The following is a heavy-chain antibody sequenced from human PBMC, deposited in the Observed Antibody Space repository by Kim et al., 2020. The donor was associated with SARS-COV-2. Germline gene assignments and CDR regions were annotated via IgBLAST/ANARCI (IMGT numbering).Heavy chain of an antibody. Sequence: ASVKVSCKASGYTFTGYYMHWVRQAPGQGLEWMGWINPNSVGTNYAQKFQVRVTMTRDTSISTAYMELSRLRSDDTAVYYCARAPAGAGYSYGRRGDYYYGMDVWGQGTTVTVSS. D-gene: IGHD5-18*01. CDR2: INPNSVGT. CDR1: GYTFTGYY. V-gene: IGHV1-2*02. J-gene: IGHJ6*02. CDR3: ARAPAGAGYSYGRRGDYYYGMDV.